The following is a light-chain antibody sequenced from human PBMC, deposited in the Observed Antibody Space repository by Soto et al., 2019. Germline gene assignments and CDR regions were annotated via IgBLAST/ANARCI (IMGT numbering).Light chain of an antibody. J-gene: IGKJ5*01. V-gene: IGKV3-15*01. CDR1: QSVSSN. CDR2: GAS. CDR3: QQSYSTPRNT. Sequence: EIVLTQSPDTLSLSPGERATLSCRASQSVSSNLAWYQQKPGQAPRLLIYGASTRATGIPARFSGSGSGTEFTLTISSLQPEDFATYYCQQSYSTPRNTFGQGTRREIK.